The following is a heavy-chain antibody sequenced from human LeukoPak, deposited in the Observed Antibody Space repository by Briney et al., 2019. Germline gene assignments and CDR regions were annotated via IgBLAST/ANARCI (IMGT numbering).Heavy chain of an antibody. J-gene: IGHJ4*02. Sequence: SETLSLTCTVSGGSISSYCWSWIRQPPGKGLEWIGYIYYSGSTNYNPSLKSRVTISVDTSKNQFSLKLSSVTAADTAVYYCARGRYYDFWSGARGQTYFDYWGQGTLVTVSS. CDR3: ARGRYYDFWSGARGQTYFDY. CDR2: IYYSGST. D-gene: IGHD3-3*01. CDR1: GGSISSYC. V-gene: IGHV4-59*01.